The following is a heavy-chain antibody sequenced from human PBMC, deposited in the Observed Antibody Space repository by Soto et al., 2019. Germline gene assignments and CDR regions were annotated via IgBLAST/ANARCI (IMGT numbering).Heavy chain of an antibody. CDR3: VKDWGITVNGNYFES. CDR1: GFIFHDYA. CDR2: INWNGGKI. D-gene: IGHD6-19*01. Sequence: EEQLVESGGGLVQPGRSLRLSCAASGFIFHDYAMHWVRQAPGKGLEWVSGINWNGGKIDYADSVKGRFTISRDNGKNSLFLQMNSLRPEDTAVYYCVKDWGITVNGNYFESWGQGTLFAVSS. V-gene: IGHV3-9*01. J-gene: IGHJ4*02.